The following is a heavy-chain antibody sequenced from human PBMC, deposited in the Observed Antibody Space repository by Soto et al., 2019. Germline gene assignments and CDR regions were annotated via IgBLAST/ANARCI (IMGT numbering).Heavy chain of an antibody. Sequence: WASVKVSCKASGYTFTGYYMHWVRQAPGQGLEWMGWISAYNGNTNYAQKLQGRVTMTTDTSTSTAYMELRSLRSDDTAVYYCARVSGYDSSGCDYWGQGTLVTVSS. J-gene: IGHJ4*02. CDR3: ARVSGYDSSGCDY. CDR1: GYTFTGYY. D-gene: IGHD3-22*01. V-gene: IGHV1-18*04. CDR2: ISAYNGNT.